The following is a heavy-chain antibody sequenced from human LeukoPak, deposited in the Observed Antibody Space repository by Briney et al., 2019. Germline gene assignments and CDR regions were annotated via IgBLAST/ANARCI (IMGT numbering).Heavy chain of an antibody. J-gene: IGHJ4*02. D-gene: IGHD2-2*01. Sequence: GGSLRLSCAASGFTFDDYGISWVRQAPGKGLEWVSCINWNGGSTGYADSVKGRFTISRDNAKNSLYLQMNSLRAEDTAVYYCARGYCSSTSCFQGDWGQGTLVTVSS. CDR1: GFTFDDYG. CDR2: INWNGGST. V-gene: IGHV3-20*04. CDR3: ARGYCSSTSCFQGD.